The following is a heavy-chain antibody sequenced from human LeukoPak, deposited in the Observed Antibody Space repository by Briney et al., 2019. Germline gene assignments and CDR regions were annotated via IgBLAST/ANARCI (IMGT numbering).Heavy chain of an antibody. V-gene: IGHV3-30-3*01. Sequence: PGRSLRLSCAAYGFTFSSYAMHWVRQAPGKGLEWVAVISYDGSNKYYADSVKGRFTISRDNSKNTLYLQMNSLRAEDTAVYYCGSTTVTTDYYFDYWGQGTLVTVSS. CDR3: GSTTVTTDYYFDY. D-gene: IGHD4-17*01. CDR2: ISYDGSNK. CDR1: GFTFSSYA. J-gene: IGHJ4*02.